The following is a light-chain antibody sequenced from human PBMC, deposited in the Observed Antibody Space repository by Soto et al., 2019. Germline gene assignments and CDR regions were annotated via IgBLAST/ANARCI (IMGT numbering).Light chain of an antibody. CDR2: RAS. J-gene: IGKJ4*01. CDR3: KQCNTFPPT. Sequence: DIQMTQSPSTLSASLGERATLSCRASQSISTKLAWYQQKPGKAPKLLIYRASSIERGIPSRFSGSGSGTECNFTISSVQPHHLAPYYCKQCNTFPPTFGGGTLLEIK. V-gene: IGKV1-5*03. CDR1: QSISTK.